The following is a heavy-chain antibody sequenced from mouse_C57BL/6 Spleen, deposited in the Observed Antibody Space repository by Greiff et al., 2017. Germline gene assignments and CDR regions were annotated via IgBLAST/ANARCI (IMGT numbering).Heavy chain of an antibody. CDR3: TRGSSYVGYFDV. CDR2: IRNKANNHAT. CDR1: GFNFSDAW. V-gene: IGHV6-6*01. J-gene: IGHJ1*03. D-gene: IGHD1-1*01. Sequence: EVKVEESGGGLVQPGGSLKLSCAASGFNFSDAWMDWVRQSPEKGLEWVAEIRNKANNHATYYAESVKGMLTISRDDSKSSVYLQMNSLRAENTGIYCCTRGSSYVGYFDVWGTGTTVTVSS.